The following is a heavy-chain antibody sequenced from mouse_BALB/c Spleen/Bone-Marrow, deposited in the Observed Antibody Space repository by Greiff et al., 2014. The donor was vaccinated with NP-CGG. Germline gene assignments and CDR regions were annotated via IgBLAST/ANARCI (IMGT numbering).Heavy chain of an antibody. CDR3: ARHYYGSSYWYFDV. D-gene: IGHD1-1*01. Sequence: VQLQQSGPGLVAPSQSLSITCTISGFSLTSYGVHWVRQPPGKGLEWLGVIWSDGSTTYYSALKSRLSIIKDNSKSQVFLKMNSLQTDDTAMYYCARHYYGSSYWYFDVWGAGTTVTVSS. J-gene: IGHJ1*01. CDR2: IWSDGST. V-gene: IGHV2-6-1*01. CDR1: GFSLTSYG.